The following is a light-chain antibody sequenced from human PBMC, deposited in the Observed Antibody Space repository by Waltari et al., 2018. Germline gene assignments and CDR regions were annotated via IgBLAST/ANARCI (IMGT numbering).Light chain of an antibody. Sequence: QSALTQPASVSGSPGQSITLSCTGTSRDGGNYNLVSWYQQYPGKAPKVMIYDDNRRPSGVSDRFSGSKSGNTASLTISGVQAEDEADYYCCSYAGSYTWVFGGGTKLTVL. CDR1: SRDGGNYNL. J-gene: IGLJ3*02. V-gene: IGLV2-23*01. CDR2: DDN. CDR3: CSYAGSYTWV.